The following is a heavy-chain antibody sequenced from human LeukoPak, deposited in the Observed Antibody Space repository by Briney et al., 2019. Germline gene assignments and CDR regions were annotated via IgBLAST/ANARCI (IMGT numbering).Heavy chain of an antibody. CDR2: INPNSGGT. D-gene: IGHD3-10*01. Sequence: ASVKVSCKASGYTFTGYYMHWVRQAPGQGLEWMGWINPNSGGTNYAQKFQGRVTMTRDTSISTAYMELSRLRSDDTAVYYCALMYGSGSYYRLPDYWGQGTLVTVSS. CDR3: ALMYGSGSYYRLPDY. J-gene: IGHJ4*02. V-gene: IGHV1-2*02. CDR1: GYTFTGYY.